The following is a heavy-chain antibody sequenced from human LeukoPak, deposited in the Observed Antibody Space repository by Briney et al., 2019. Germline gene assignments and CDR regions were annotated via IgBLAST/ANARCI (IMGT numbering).Heavy chain of an antibody. CDR1: GGSISSYY. V-gene: IGHV4-4*07. Sequence: SETLSLTCTVSGGSISSYYLSWIRQPAGKGLEWIGRIYTTGSTNYNPSLKSRGTMSVDSSKTQFSLKLSSVTAADTAVYYCARVTGTTLYYYMDVWGKGTTVTVSS. CDR2: IYTTGST. J-gene: IGHJ6*03. D-gene: IGHD1-7*01. CDR3: ARVTGTTLYYYMDV.